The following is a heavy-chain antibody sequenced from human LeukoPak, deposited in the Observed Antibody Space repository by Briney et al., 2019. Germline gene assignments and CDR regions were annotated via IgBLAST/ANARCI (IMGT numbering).Heavy chain of an antibody. V-gene: IGHV4-31*03. CDR1: GGSISSDTYY. CDR2: IYYSGST. D-gene: IGHD4-23*01. CDR3: ATLLRDYGGNGSDY. J-gene: IGHJ4*02. Sequence: SETLSPTCTVSGGSISSDTYYWAWIRQPPGKGLEWIGYIYYSGSTYYNPSLKSRVTISVDTSKNQFSLKLSSVTAADTAVYYCATLLRDYGGNGSDYWGQGTLVTVSS.